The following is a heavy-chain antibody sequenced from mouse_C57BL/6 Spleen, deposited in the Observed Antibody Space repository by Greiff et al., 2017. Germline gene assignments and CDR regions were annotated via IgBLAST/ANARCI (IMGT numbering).Heavy chain of an antibody. V-gene: IGHV1-5*01. D-gene: IGHD1-1*01. Sequence: VQLQQSGTVLARPGASVKMSCKTSGYTFTSYWMHWVKQRPGQGLEWIGAIYPGNSDTSYNQKFKGKAKLTAVTSASTAYMELSSLTNEDSAVYYCARDYGSSYYFDYWGQGTTRTVAS. CDR3: ARDYGSSYYFDY. CDR1: GYTFTSYW. J-gene: IGHJ2*01. CDR2: IYPGNSDT.